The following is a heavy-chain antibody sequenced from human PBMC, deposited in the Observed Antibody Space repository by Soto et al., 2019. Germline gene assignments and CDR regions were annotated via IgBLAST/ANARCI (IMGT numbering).Heavy chain of an antibody. Sequence: PSETLSLTCTVSGGSVTSGNYYWSWIRQPPGKGLEWIGHIYYNGSTNYNPSLKSRVTISVDASKNQSSLKLSSVTAADTAIYYCARGPVVTPFVDYWGQGTLVTVSS. V-gene: IGHV4-61*01. CDR1: GGSVTSGNYY. CDR3: ARGPVVTPFVDY. CDR2: IYYNGST. J-gene: IGHJ4*02. D-gene: IGHD2-21*02.